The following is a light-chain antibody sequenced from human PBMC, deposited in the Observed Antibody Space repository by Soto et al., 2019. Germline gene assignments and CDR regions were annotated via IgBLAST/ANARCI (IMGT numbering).Light chain of an antibody. CDR3: QQYGISPT. V-gene: IGKV3-20*01. CDR1: HSVSSNY. Sequence: EIVLTQSPGTLSLSPGERATLSCRSSHSVSSNYLAWYQQKPGQAPRLLIYDVSSRATGIPDRFSGSGSGTYFTLTISRLEPVDFAVYYCQQYGISPTFGQGTKLEIK. J-gene: IGKJ1*01. CDR2: DVS.